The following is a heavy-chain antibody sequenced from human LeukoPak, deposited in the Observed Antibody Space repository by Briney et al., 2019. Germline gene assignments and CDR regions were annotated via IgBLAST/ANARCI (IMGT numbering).Heavy chain of an antibody. CDR3: AKDLSSSWQIDY. D-gene: IGHD6-13*01. CDR2: ITGSSDKT. CDR1: GFTLSSYA. Sequence: GGSLRLSCATSGFTLSSYAMNWVRQAPGKGLEWVSGITGSSDKTFYADSVKGRFTISRDSSKNTMYLQMNSLRGEDSAVYYCAKDLSSSWQIDYWGQGALVTVSS. J-gene: IGHJ4*02. V-gene: IGHV3-23*01.